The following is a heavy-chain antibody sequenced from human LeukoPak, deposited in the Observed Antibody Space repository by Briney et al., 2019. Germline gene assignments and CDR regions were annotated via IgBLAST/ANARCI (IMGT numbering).Heavy chain of an antibody. J-gene: IGHJ4*02. V-gene: IGHV4-61*02. CDR2: ISTSGST. CDR1: GGSISSGNYY. CDR3: ARSSIAARPDY. D-gene: IGHD6-6*01. Sequence: SETLSLTCTVSGGSISSGNYYWTWIRQPAGKGLEWIGRISTSGSTNYNPSLKSRVTISVDKSKNQFSLKLSSVTAADTAVYYCARSSIAARPDYWGQGTLVTVSS.